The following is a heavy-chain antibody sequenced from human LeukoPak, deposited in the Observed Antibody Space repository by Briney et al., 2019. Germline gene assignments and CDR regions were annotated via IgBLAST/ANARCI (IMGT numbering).Heavy chain of an antibody. CDR1: GLSSTNDA. J-gene: IGHJ4*02. Sequence: PRGSLRLSCALSGLSSTNDATNWGRQAPGEGLEWVSGITDSGGSTYYEDSVKGRFTISRENSENTLYLQMNTLRAEHTAIYFCAKTLAARWLIDSWGQGTLVTVSS. CDR3: AKTLAARWLIDS. V-gene: IGHV3-23*01. D-gene: IGHD6-25*01. CDR2: ITDSGGST.